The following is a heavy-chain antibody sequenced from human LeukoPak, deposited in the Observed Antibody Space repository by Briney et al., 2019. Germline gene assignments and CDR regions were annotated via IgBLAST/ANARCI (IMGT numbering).Heavy chain of an antibody. D-gene: IGHD3-10*01. CDR2: IYHSGST. Sequence: SETLSLTCAVSGYSISSGYYWGWIRQPPGKGLEWIGSIYHSGSTYYNPSLKSRVTISVDTSKNQFSLKLSSVTAADTAVYYCARGGELPGFDPWGQGTLVTVSS. V-gene: IGHV4-38-2*01. CDR3: ARGGELPGFDP. CDR1: GYSISSGYY. J-gene: IGHJ5*02.